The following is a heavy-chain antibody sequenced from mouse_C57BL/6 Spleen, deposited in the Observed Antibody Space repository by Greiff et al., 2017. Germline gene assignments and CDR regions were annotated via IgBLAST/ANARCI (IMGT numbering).Heavy chain of an antibody. D-gene: IGHD3-2*02. V-gene: IGHV1-82*01. CDR3: ARAAQATSWFAY. CDR2: IYPGDGDT. CDR1: GYAFSSSW. Sequence: LVESGPELVKPGASVKISCKASGYAFSSSWMNWVKQRPGKGLEWIGRIYPGDGDTNYNGKFKGKATLTADKSSSTAYMQLSSLTSEDSAVYFCARAAQATSWFAYWGQGTLVTVSA. J-gene: IGHJ3*01.